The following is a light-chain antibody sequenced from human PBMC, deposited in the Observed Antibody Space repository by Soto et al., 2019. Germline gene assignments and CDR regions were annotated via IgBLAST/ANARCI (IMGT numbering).Light chain of an antibody. Sequence: SYELTQPPSVSVSPGQTARITCSGDALPKQYAYWYQQKPGQAPVLVIYKDSERPSGIPERFSGSSSGTTVTLTISGVQAEDAADYYCQSADSSGTYVVFGGGTKVTVL. CDR2: KDS. V-gene: IGLV3-25*03. CDR3: QSADSSGTYVV. J-gene: IGLJ2*01. CDR1: ALPKQY.